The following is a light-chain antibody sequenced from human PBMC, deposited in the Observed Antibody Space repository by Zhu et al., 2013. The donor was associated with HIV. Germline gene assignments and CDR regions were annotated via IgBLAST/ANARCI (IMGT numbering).Light chain of an antibody. Sequence: ETVMTQSPDSLSVSPGERATLSCRASQSVGSNLAWYQQKPGRAPRLLIYGASTRATGIPARFSGSGSGTDFTFTISSLQPEDVATYYCQKYNSAPWTFGQGTKVEIK. J-gene: IGKJ1*01. V-gene: IGKV3-15*01. CDR2: GAS. CDR1: QSVGSN. CDR3: QKYNSAPWT.